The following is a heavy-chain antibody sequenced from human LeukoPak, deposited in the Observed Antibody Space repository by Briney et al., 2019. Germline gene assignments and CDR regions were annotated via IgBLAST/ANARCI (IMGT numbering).Heavy chain of an antibody. J-gene: IGHJ6*02. V-gene: IGHV3-7*02. CDR1: GITFSSYW. CDR3: ASFCANCYYGMDV. Sequence: GGSLRLSCAASGITFSSYWMTWVRQAPGKGLEWVANIKQDGSEKYYVDSVKGRFTIPRDNAKNSLYLQMNSLRAEDTAVYYCASFCANCYYGMDVWGQGTTVTV. CDR2: IKQDGSEK. D-gene: IGHD4/OR15-4a*01.